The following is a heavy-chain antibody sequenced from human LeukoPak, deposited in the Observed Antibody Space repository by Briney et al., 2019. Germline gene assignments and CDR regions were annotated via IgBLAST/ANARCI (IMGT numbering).Heavy chain of an antibody. Sequence: GASVKVSCKASGYTFTSYGISWVRQAPGQGLEWMGWISAYNGNTNYAQKLQGRVTMTTDTSISTAYMELSRLRSDDTAVYYCARGDIVVVPAAWGRFDPWGQGTLVTVSS. CDR1: GYTFTSYG. D-gene: IGHD2-2*01. J-gene: IGHJ5*02. CDR3: ARGDIVVVPAAWGRFDP. CDR2: ISAYNGNT. V-gene: IGHV1-18*01.